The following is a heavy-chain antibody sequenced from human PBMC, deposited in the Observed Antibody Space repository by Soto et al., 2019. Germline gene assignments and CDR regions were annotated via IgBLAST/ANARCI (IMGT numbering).Heavy chain of an antibody. Sequence: SETLCLTCTVSGGSISSYYWSWIRQPPGKGLEWIGYIYYSGSTNYNPSLKSRVTISVDTSKNQFSLKLSSVTAADTAVYYCARWPVTRYRYFDLWGRGTLVSVSS. J-gene: IGHJ2*01. D-gene: IGHD4-17*01. V-gene: IGHV4-59*01. CDR3: ARWPVTRYRYFDL. CDR1: GGSISSYY. CDR2: IYYSGST.